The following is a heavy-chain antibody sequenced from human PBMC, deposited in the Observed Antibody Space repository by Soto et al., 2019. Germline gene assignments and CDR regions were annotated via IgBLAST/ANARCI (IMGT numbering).Heavy chain of an antibody. CDR2: MNPNSGNT. J-gene: IGHJ3*02. D-gene: IGHD3-10*01. CDR3: ARGDWRFGELTDAFDI. Sequence: VASVKVSCKASGYTFTSYDINWVRQATGQGLEWMGWMNPNSGNTGYAQKFQGRVTMTRNTSISTAYMELSSLRSEDTAVYYCARGDWRFGELTDAFDIWGQGTMVTVSS. V-gene: IGHV1-8*01. CDR1: GYTFTSYD.